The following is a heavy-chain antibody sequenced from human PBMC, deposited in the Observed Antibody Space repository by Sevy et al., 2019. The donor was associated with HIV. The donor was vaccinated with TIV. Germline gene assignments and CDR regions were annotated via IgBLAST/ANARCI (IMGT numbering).Heavy chain of an antibody. Sequence: GGSLRLSCAASGFTFSDYYMSWIRQAPGKGLEWVSYISSSGSTIYYADSVKGRFTISRDNAKNSLYLQMNSLRAEDTAGYYGAREGTIFGVVTYGMDVWGQGTTVTVSS. CDR3: AREGTIFGVVTYGMDV. CDR2: ISSSGSTI. D-gene: IGHD3-3*01. CDR1: GFTFSDYY. J-gene: IGHJ6*02. V-gene: IGHV3-11*01.